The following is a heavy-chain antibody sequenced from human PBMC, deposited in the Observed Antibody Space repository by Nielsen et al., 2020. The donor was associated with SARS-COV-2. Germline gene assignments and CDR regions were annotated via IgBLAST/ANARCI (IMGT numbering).Heavy chain of an antibody. D-gene: IGHD3-16*01. CDR3: ARGGRITFGGADDAFDI. V-gene: IGHV4-30-2*01. Sequence: SETLSLTCAVSGGSISSGGYSWSWIRQPPGKGLEWIGYIFHSGRTYYNPSLKSRVTISVDRSKNQFSLKLSSVTAAGTAVYYCARGGRITFGGADDAFDIWGQGTMVTVSS. J-gene: IGHJ3*02. CDR1: GGSISSGGYS. CDR2: IFHSGRT.